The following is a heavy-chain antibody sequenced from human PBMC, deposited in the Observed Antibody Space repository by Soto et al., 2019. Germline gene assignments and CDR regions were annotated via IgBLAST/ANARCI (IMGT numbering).Heavy chain of an antibody. CDR2: ITSSSSTL. CDR1: GFTFSSYS. Sequence: WVSLRLSCAASGFTFSSYSSSWLRQPPGKGLECVSYITSSSSTLYYADSVECRFTISRENAKNKLYLQMNSLRDEDTAVYYCARVYYYDSSALFDPWGQGTLVTFYS. CDR3: ARVYYYDSSALFDP. V-gene: IGHV3-48*02. J-gene: IGHJ5*02. D-gene: IGHD3-22*01.